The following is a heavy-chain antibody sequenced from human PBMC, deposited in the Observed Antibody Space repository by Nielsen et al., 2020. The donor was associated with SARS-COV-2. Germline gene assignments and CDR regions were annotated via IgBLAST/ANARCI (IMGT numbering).Heavy chain of an antibody. CDR2: FDTGGGT. J-gene: IGHJ6*02. Sequence: GASLRLSWAASGVTVSYNYKSWVRQAPGKGLEWVSVFDTGGGTKYADSVRGRFTLSRDNSENTFYLQMNSLIPDDTAVYYCARASYYGSGIGTAWGQGTTVTVSS. V-gene: IGHV3-53*05. CDR1: GVTVSYNY. CDR3: ARASYYGSGIGTA. D-gene: IGHD3-10*01.